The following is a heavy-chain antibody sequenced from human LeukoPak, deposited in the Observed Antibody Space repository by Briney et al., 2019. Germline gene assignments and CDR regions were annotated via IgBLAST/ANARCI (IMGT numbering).Heavy chain of an antibody. CDR2: ISGSGGST. D-gene: IGHD1-14*01. Sequence: GVSLRLSCAASGFTFSSYAMSWVRQAPGKGLEWVSAISGSGGSTYYADSVKGRFTISRDNSKNTLYLQMNSLRAEDTAVYYCAKIRKYGPDAFDIWGQGTMVTVSS. CDR3: AKIRKYGPDAFDI. CDR1: GFTFSSYA. J-gene: IGHJ3*02. V-gene: IGHV3-23*01.